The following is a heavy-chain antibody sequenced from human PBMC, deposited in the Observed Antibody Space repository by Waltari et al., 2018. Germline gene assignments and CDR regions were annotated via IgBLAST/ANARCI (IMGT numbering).Heavy chain of an antibody. CDR2: INHSGRT. D-gene: IGHD6-19*01. J-gene: IGHJ4*02. V-gene: IGHV4-34*01. CDR1: GGSFSGYY. CDR3: ARHSSGWYWSYFDY. Sequence: QVQLQQWGAGLLKPSETLSLTCAVYGGSFSGYYWSWIRQPPGKGLEWIGEINHSGRTNYNPSLKSRVTISVDTSKNQFSLKLSSVTAADTAVYYCARHSSGWYWSYFDYWGQGTLVTVSS.